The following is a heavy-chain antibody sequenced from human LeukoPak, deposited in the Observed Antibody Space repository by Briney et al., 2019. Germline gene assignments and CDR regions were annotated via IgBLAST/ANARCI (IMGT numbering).Heavy chain of an antibody. CDR1: GFTFSSYA. Sequence: GGSLRLSCAASGFTFSSYAMSWVRQAPGKGLEWVSAITGNSGATYYTDSVKGRFTISRDNSKNTLYLQMNSLRADDTALYYCAKQSAGVDWGQGTLITVSP. CDR3: AKQSAGVD. D-gene: IGHD1-14*01. CDR2: ITGNSGAT. J-gene: IGHJ4*02. V-gene: IGHV3-23*01.